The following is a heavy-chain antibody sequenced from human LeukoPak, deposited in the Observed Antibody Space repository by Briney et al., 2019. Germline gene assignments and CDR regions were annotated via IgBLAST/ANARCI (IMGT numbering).Heavy chain of an antibody. D-gene: IGHD6-13*01. CDR2: ISSSGNTM. V-gene: IGHV3-11*01. CDR1: GFPFNDFY. Sequence: GGSLRLSCAASGFPFNDFYMSWIRQAPGKGLEWVSYISSSGNTMFYADSVKGRFTISRDSAKRSLYLQMNSLRAEDTAVYYCARVLDWQQLVPYYWGQGSLVTVS. J-gene: IGHJ4*02. CDR3: ARVLDWQQLVPYY.